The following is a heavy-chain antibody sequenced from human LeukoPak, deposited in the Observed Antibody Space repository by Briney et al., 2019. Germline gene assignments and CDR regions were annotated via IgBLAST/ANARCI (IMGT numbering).Heavy chain of an antibody. CDR1: GGTFSSYA. CDR3: ALVPKKKYYYDSSGYY. J-gene: IGHJ4*02. CDR2: IIPILGIA. D-gene: IGHD3-22*01. V-gene: IGHV1-69*04. Sequence: SVKVSCKASGGTFSSYAISWVRQAPGQGLEWMGRIIPILGIANYAQKFQGRVTITADKSTSTAYMELSSLRSEDTAVYYCALVPKKKYYYDSSGYYWGQGTLVTVSS.